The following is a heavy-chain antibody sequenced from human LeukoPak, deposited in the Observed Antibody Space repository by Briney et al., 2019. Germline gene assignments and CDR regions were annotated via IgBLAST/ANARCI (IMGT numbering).Heavy chain of an antibody. V-gene: IGHV1-69*04. CDR3: ARGSREETLDFDY. D-gene: IGHD1-26*01. CDR1: GGTFSSYA. Sequence: SVPVSCKASGGTFSSYAISWVRQAPAQGLEWMGRIIPILGISNYAQKFQGRVTITADKSTSTAYMELSSLRSEDAAVYYCARGSREETLDFDYWGQGTLVTVSS. J-gene: IGHJ4*02. CDR2: IIPILGIS.